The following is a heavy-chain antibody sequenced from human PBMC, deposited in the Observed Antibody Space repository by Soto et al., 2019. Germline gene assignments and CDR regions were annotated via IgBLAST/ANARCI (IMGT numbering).Heavy chain of an antibody. CDR2: INAGNGNT. CDR1: GYTFTSYA. D-gene: IGHD1-26*01. J-gene: IGHJ6*02. Sequence: ASVKVSCKASGYTFTSYAMHWVRQAPGQRLEWMGWINAGNGNTKYSQKFQGRVTITRDTSASTAYMELSSLRSEDTAVYYCARGYSEYYYYGMDVWGQGTTVTVSS. V-gene: IGHV1-3*01. CDR3: ARGYSEYYYYGMDV.